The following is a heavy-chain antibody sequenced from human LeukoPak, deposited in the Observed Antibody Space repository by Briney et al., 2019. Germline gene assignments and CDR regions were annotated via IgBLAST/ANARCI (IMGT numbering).Heavy chain of an antibody. Sequence: SETLCLSCAVSGVSISSYYWGWVRQTPGKGLEWVGYIYYSGSTNYNTSLKSRVSTSVDTSTKQCSLKLSSLSAADTAADYCVGDGPGFGEAPDAFDIWGQGTMVTVSS. D-gene: IGHD3-10*01. CDR3: VGDGPGFGEAPDAFDI. J-gene: IGHJ3*02. CDR1: GVSISSYY. CDR2: IYYSGST. V-gene: IGHV4-59*01.